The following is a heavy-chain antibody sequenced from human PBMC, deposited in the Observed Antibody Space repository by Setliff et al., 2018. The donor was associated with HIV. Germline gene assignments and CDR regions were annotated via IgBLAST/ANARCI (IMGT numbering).Heavy chain of an antibody. V-gene: IGHV1-18*01. J-gene: IGHJ4*02. CDR1: GYTFTTYG. CDR3: ARAGGLRMDRGVVSDY. D-gene: IGHD3-10*01. Sequence: ASVKVSCKASGYTFTTYGITWVRQAPGQGLEWMGWIGTDNGNTNYAQKFQGRVTMTTDTSTSTVYMELGSLISDDTAVYYCARAGGLRMDRGVVSDYWGQGTLVTVSS. CDR2: IGTDNGNT.